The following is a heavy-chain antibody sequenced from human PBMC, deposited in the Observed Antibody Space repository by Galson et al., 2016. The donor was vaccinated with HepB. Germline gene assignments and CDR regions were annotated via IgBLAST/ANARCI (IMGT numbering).Heavy chain of an antibody. CDR2: ISWNSGSI. CDR1: GFIFKDYA. J-gene: IGHJ1*01. V-gene: IGHV3-9*01. D-gene: IGHD1-26*01. Sequence: SLRLSCAASGFIFKDYAMHWVRQAPGKGLEWVSSISWNSGSIGYADSVKGRFTISRDNAKNSLYLQMNSLRAEDTAFYYCAQEKAPMSVGATNFQHWGQGTLVTVSS. CDR3: AQEKAPMSVGATNFQH.